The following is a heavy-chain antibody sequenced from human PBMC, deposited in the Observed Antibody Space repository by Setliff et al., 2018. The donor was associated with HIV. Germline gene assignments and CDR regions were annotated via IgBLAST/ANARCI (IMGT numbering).Heavy chain of an antibody. CDR1: GFTFNYHA. CDR2: IWYDGTNK. CDR3: ARDLRGSNFGVSEY. J-gene: IGHJ4*02. V-gene: IGHV3-33*08. Sequence: GGSLRLSCAASGFTFNYHAMNWVRQAPGKGLEWVAIIWYDGTNKYYADSVKGRFTISRDNSKNILYLQMNSLRAEDTAMYFCARDLRGSNFGVSEYWGQGTPVTVSS. D-gene: IGHD1-26*01.